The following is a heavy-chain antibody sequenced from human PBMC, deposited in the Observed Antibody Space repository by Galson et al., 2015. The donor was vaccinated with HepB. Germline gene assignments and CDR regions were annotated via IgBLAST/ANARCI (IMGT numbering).Heavy chain of an antibody. V-gene: IGHV4-4*02. CDR2: IYHSGST. CDR3: ARDLIAARPDNDY. J-gene: IGHJ4*02. CDR1: GGSISSSNW. Sequence: ETLSLTCAVSGGSISSSNWWSWVRQPPGKGLEWIGEIYHSGSTNYNPSLKSRVTISVDKSKNQFSLKLSSVTAADTAVYYCARDLIAARPDNDYWGQGTLVTVSS. D-gene: IGHD6-6*01.